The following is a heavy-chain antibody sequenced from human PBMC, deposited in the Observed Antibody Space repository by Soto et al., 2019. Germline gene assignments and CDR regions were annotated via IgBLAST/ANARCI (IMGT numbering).Heavy chain of an antibody. Sequence: SVKVSCKASGGTFSSYAISWVRQAPGQGLEWMGGIIPIFGTANYAQKFQGRVTITADESTSTAYMELSSLRSEDTAVYYCARVMGGPNERILGETSRSTRYYYGMDVWGQGTTVTVSS. CDR3: ARVMGGPNERILGETSRSTRYYYGMDV. CDR2: IIPIFGTA. J-gene: IGHJ6*02. CDR1: GGTFSSYA. V-gene: IGHV1-69*13. D-gene: IGHD3-16*01.